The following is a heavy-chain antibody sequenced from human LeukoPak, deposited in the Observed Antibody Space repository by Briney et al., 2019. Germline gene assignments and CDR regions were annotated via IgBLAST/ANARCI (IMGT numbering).Heavy chain of an antibody. V-gene: IGHV1-18*01. CDR2: ISAYNGNT. CDR1: GYTFTSYG. CDR3: AREDRRVVVAAQEIRDHDAFDI. Sequence: GASVKVSCKASGYTFTSYGISWVRQAPGQGLEWMGWISAYNGNTNYAQKLQGRVTMTTDTSTSTAYMELRSLRSDDTAVYYCAREDRRVVVAAQEIRDHDAFDIWGQGTMVTVSS. J-gene: IGHJ3*02. D-gene: IGHD6-19*01.